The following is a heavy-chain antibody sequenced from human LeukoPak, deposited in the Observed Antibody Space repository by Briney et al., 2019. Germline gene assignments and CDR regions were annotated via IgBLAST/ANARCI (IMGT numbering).Heavy chain of an antibody. J-gene: IGHJ4*02. CDR3: ARIRYSGSYGTV. CDR1: GGSISGYY. CDR2: IYYSGST. Sequence: SETLSLTCTVSGGSISGYYWSCLRQPPGKGLEWIGYIYYSGSTTYNPSLKSRVTISVDTSKNQFSLKLSSVTAADTAVYYCARIRYSGSYGTVWGQGTLVTVSS. V-gene: IGHV4-59*12. D-gene: IGHD1-26*01.